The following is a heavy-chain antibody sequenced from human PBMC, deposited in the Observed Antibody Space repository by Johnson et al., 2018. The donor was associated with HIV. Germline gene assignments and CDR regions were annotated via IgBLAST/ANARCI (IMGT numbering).Heavy chain of an antibody. Sequence: VQLVESGGGVARPGGSLRLSCAASGFTFDDYGMSWVRQAPGKGLEWVSGINWNVGSTDFADFVKGRFTISRAIANNSLYLQMNSLRAEYTAVYYCAKGTHYSDSSGYYSPDAFDIWGQGTMVTVSS. J-gene: IGHJ3*02. CDR3: AKGTHYSDSSGYYSPDAFDI. V-gene: IGHV3-20*04. CDR1: GFTFDDYG. CDR2: INWNVGST. D-gene: IGHD3-22*01.